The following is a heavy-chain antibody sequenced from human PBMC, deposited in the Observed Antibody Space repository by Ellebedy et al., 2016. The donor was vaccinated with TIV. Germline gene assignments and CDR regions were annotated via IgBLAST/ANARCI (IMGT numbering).Heavy chain of an antibody. CDR1: GFTFGDYA. Sequence: GESLKISXTASGFTFGDYAMSWFRQAPGKGLEWVGFVRSRPYGGTTEYAASVKGRFTMSRDESKGIAYLQMNSLKTEDTAMYYCTRAGWFGDFSDAFDIWGQGTMVTVSS. D-gene: IGHD3-10*01. CDR3: TRAGWFGDFSDAFDI. J-gene: IGHJ3*02. CDR2: VRSRPYGGTT. V-gene: IGHV3-49*03.